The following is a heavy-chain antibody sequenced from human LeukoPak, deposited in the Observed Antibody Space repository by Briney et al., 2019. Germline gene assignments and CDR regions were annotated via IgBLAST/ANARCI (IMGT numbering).Heavy chain of an antibody. Sequence: PGGSLRLSCAGSGFTFSNSILSWVRQASGKGLEWLSTFSGNDGYTYYADSVKGRFTISRDNSKNTVYLQMNSLRAEDTANYYCAKRSTGYYFDSWGQGTLVTVSS. CDR1: GFTFSNSI. CDR2: FSGNDGYT. D-gene: IGHD2-2*01. CDR3: AKRSTGYYFDS. V-gene: IGHV3-23*01. J-gene: IGHJ4*02.